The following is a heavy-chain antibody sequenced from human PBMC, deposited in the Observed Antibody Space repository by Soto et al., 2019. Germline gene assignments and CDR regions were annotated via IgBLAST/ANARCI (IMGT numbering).Heavy chain of an antibody. J-gene: IGHJ6*02. D-gene: IGHD2-15*01. CDR2: IIPLFGTA. CDR3: AREGDCSGGSCYLYYYYGMDV. Sequence: QVQLVQSGAEVKKPGSSVKVSCKASGGTFSSYAISWVRQSPGQGLEWMGGIIPLFGTANYAQKFQGRVTITADKSTSTAYMELSGLRDEDTAVYYCAREGDCSGGSCYLYYYYGMDVWGQGPTVTVSS. V-gene: IGHV1-69*06. CDR1: GGTFSSYA.